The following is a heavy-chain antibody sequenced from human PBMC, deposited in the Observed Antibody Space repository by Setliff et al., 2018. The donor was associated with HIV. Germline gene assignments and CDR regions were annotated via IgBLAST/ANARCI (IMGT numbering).Heavy chain of an antibody. CDR3: ARDVAVAGTEF. CDR1: GFTFSNYW. D-gene: IGHD6-19*01. J-gene: IGHJ4*02. Sequence: GESLKISCAASGFTFSNYWMSWVRQAPGKGLEWVAHINQDGSEKNHVDSVKGRFTISRDNARNSLYLQMNSLKADDTAVYYCARDVAVAGTEFWGQGTLVTAPQ. V-gene: IGHV3-7*01. CDR2: INQDGSEK.